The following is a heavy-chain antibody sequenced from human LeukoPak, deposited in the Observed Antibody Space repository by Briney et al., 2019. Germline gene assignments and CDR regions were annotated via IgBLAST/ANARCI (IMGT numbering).Heavy chain of an antibody. CDR1: GFTFNSYA. CDR3: ARALRYYYMDV. Sequence: GGSLRLSCAASGFTFNSYAMTWVRQAPGKGLEWVANIKQDGSEKYYVDSVKGRFTISRDNAKNSLYLQMNSLRAEDTAVYYCARALRYYYMDVWGKGTTVTVSS. CDR2: IKQDGSEK. J-gene: IGHJ6*03. V-gene: IGHV3-7*04.